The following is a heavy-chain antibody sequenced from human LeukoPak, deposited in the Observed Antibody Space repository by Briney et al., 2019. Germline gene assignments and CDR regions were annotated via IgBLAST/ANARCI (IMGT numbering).Heavy chain of an antibody. Sequence: GESLKISCKGSGYSFTNYWIGWVRQLPGKGLEWMGIIYPGDSDTRYSPSFQGQVTISADKSISTAYLQWSSLKASDTAIYYCARAQARAAAGTGDYYYYYMDVWGTGTTATVS. CDR3: ARAQARAAAGTGDYYYYYMDV. J-gene: IGHJ6*03. CDR2: IYPGDSDT. CDR1: GYSFTNYW. V-gene: IGHV5-51*01. D-gene: IGHD6-13*01.